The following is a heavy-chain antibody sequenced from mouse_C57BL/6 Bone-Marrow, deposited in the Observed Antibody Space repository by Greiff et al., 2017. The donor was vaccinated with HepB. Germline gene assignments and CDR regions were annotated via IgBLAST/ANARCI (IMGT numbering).Heavy chain of an antibody. CDR1: GFNIKDDY. CDR2: IDPENGDT. J-gene: IGHJ3*01. D-gene: IGHD2-4*01. Sequence: VQLQQSGAELVRPGASVKLSCTASGFNIKDDYMHWVKQRPEQGLEWIGWIDPENGDTEYASKFQGKATITADTSSNTAYLQLSSLTSEDTAVYYCTTSAMITRAWFAYWGQGTLVTVSA. CDR3: TTSAMITRAWFAY. V-gene: IGHV14-4*01.